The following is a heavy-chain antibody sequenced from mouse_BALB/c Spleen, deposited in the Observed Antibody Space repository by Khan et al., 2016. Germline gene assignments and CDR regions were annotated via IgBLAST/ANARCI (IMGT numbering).Heavy chain of an antibody. J-gene: IGHJ4*01. V-gene: IGHV14-3*02. CDR3: VSTSNVALDY. CDR1: GFTIKDTY. D-gene: IGHD2-5*01. CDR2: IDPTNGNT. Sequence: VQLKQSGAELVKAGASIKLSCTASGFTIKDTYLHWVRQRPEQGLEWIGRIDPTNGNTKYESKFQGKATITSDTSSNTAYLQLSSLTSEDTAAFYCVSTSNVALDYWGQGTSVTVSS.